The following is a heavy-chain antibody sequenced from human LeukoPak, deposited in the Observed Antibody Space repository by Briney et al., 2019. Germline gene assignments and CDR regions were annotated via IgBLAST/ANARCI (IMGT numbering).Heavy chain of an antibody. CDR3: ARDLVGYYYGMDV. Sequence: ASVKVSCKASGGTFSSYAISWVRQAPGQGLEWMGGIIPIFGTANYAQKSQGRVTITADESTSTAYMELSSLRSEDTAVYYCARDLVGYYYGMDVWGQGTTVTVSS. D-gene: IGHD3-9*01. CDR2: IIPIFGTA. V-gene: IGHV1-69*01. CDR1: GGTFSSYA. J-gene: IGHJ6*02.